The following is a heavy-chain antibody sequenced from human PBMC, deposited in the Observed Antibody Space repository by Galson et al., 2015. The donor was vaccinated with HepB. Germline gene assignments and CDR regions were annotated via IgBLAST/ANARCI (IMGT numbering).Heavy chain of an antibody. Sequence: SLRLSCAASGFTFSSYGMSWVRQAPGKGLEWVSYISSGSASTYYADSVKGRFTISRDNAKSSLFLQMNSLRDEDTAVYYCARGVCSGGSCRRPPDYWGQGTLVTVSS. CDR1: GFTFSSYG. CDR2: ISSGSAST. J-gene: IGHJ4*02. CDR3: ARGVCSGGSCRRPPDY. V-gene: IGHV3-48*02. D-gene: IGHD2-15*01.